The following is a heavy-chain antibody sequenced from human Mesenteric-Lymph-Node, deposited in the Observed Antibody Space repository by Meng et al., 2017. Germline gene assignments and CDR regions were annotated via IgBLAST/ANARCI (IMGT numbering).Heavy chain of an antibody. V-gene: IGHV4-30-4*01. J-gene: IGHJ4*02. CDR1: GGSISSGDYY. Sequence: QLHDAGPALVKPSQTLSLTCTVSGGSISSGDYYWSWIRQPPGKGLEWIGYIYNSGSTYYNPSLKSRVTISVDTSKNQFSLKLRFVTAADTAVYYCAREGRSHQVGVSVYWGQGNLVTVSS. CDR2: IYNSGST. CDR3: AREGRSHQVGVSVY. D-gene: IGHD2-21*01.